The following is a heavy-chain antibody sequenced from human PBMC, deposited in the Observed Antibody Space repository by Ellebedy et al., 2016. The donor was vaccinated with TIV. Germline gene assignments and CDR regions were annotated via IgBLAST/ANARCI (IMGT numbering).Heavy chain of an antibody. CDR3: TKEGAEAGRPAYLSYDH. CDR2: ISSHGQTT. J-gene: IGHJ4*02. V-gene: IGHV3-30*18. CDR1: GFRFSTHG. Sequence: PGGSLRLSCAASGFRFSTHGMHWVRQAPGKGLEWVAVISSHGQTTYYADSVKGRFPISRDNSKDTLDLQMNSLRPEDTAVYYCTKEGAEAGRPAYLSYDHWGQGTLVTVSS. D-gene: IGHD6-19*01.